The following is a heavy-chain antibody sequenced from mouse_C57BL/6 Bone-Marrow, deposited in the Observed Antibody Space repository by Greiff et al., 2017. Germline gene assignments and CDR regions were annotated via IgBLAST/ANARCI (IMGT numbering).Heavy chain of an antibody. CDR1: GYTFTSYW. D-gene: IGHD2-12*01. V-gene: IGHV1-59*01. CDR2: IDPSDSYT. Sequence: VQLQQPGAELVRPGTSVKLSCKASGYTFTSYWMHWVKQRPGQGLEWIGVIDPSDSYTNYNQKFKGKATLTVDTSSSTAYMQLRSLTAEDSAVYYCARYEYWGHGTTLTVSS. J-gene: IGHJ2*01. CDR3: ARYEY.